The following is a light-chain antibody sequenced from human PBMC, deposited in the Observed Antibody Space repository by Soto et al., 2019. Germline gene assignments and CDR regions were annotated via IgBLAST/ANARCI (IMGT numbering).Light chain of an antibody. CDR1: QSVRGTS. V-gene: IGKV3-20*01. J-gene: IGKJ5*01. CDR2: DAS. CDR3: QQYGSSAPIT. Sequence: DIVLTQSPGTLSLSPGERATLSCRASQSVRGTSLAWYQQKPGQAPRLLIYDASSRATGIPDRFSGGGSGTDFTLTISRLEPEDFALYYCQQYGSSAPITFGQGTRLEIK.